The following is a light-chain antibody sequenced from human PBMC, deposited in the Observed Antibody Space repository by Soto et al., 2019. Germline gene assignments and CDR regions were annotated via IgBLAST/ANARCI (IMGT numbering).Light chain of an antibody. V-gene: IGLV3-1*01. J-gene: IGLJ2*01. CDR2: QDT. Sequence: SYELTQPPSVSVSPGQTASITCSGDKLANKYVCWYQQKPGQPPILVIYQDTKRPSGIPERFSGSSSGDTATLTITGTQAMDEADYHCQAWDSSTLVFGGGTKLTVL. CDR3: QAWDSSTLV. CDR1: KLANKY.